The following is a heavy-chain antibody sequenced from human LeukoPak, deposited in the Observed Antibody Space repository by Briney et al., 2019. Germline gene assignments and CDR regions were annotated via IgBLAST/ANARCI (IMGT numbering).Heavy chain of an antibody. Sequence: GGSLRLSCAASGLTVRTNSLAWVRQAPGKGLEWVSMIYTGGSPYYADSVKGRFTISRDNSKNTLNLQMNSLRVEDTAVYYCVPLTDGSVDYWGQGTLVTVSS. CDR3: VPLTDGSVDY. V-gene: IGHV3-66*01. J-gene: IGHJ4*02. CDR1: GLTVRTNS. CDR2: IYTGGSP. D-gene: IGHD3-10*01.